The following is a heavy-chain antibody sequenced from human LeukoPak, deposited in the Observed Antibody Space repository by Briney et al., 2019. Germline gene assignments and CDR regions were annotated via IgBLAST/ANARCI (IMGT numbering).Heavy chain of an antibody. Sequence: SETLSLTCTVSGGSISRSNYYWGWIRQPPGKGLEWIGSIYYSGSTYYNPSLKSRVTIFVDTSKNQFSLKLSSVTAADTAVYYCATSYYYDSSGYRILDYWGQGTLVTVSS. V-gene: IGHV4-39*01. CDR3: ATSYYYDSSGYRILDY. CDR2: IYYSGST. D-gene: IGHD3-22*01. CDR1: GGSISRSNYY. J-gene: IGHJ4*02.